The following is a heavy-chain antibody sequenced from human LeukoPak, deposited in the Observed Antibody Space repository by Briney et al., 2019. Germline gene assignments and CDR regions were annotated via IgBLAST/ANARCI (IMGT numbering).Heavy chain of an antibody. D-gene: IGHD2-8*02. CDR1: GFTFSSYW. Sequence: AGSLRLSCAASGFTFSSYWMSWVRQAPGQGMEWVANIKQDGSEEYYMDSVKGRFTISRDNAKNSLYLQMNSLRAEDTALYSCARDAYWRGPIDYWGQGTLVSVSS. CDR3: ARDAYWRGPIDY. CDR2: IKQDGSEE. J-gene: IGHJ4*02. V-gene: IGHV3-7*01.